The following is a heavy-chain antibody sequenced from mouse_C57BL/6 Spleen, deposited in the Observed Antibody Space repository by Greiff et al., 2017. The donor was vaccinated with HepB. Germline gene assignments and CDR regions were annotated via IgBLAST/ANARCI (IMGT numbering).Heavy chain of an antibody. J-gene: IGHJ4*01. CDR3: AREREYYGTPCAMDY. V-gene: IGHV5-4*01. CDR1: GFTFSSYA. D-gene: IGHD1-1*01. CDR2: ISDGGSYT. Sequence: EVQVVESGGGLVKPGGSLKLSCAASGFTFSSYAMSWVRQTPEKRLEWVATISDGGSYTYYPDNVKGRFTISRDKAKNNLYLQMSHLKSEDTAMYDCAREREYYGTPCAMDYWGQGTSVTVSS.